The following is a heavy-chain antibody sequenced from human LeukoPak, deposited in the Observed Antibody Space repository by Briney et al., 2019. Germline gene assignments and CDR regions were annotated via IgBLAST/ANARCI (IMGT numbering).Heavy chain of an antibody. CDR3: ARVVMKAFYYYYMDV. CDR1: GYTFTDYD. V-gene: IGHV1-8*01. CDR2: MNPTSGDT. D-gene: IGHD2-21*01. Sequence: ASVKLSCKASGYTFTDYDVNWVRHAPGQGLEWMGWMNPTSGDTGYAQKFQGRVTMTRSMSRNTAYMELSRLRSEDTAVYFCARVVMKAFYYYYMDVWGKGTTIIISS. J-gene: IGHJ6*03.